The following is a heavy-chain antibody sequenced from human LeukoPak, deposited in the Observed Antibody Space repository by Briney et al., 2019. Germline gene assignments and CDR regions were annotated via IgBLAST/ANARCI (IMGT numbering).Heavy chain of an antibody. CDR2: INPNSGGT. CDR1: GYTFTGYY. V-gene: IGHV1-2*02. D-gene: IGHD3-9*01. CDR3: ARVRPGYDILTAISYYYYMDV. Sequence: GASVKVSCKASGYTFTGYYMHWVRQAPGQGLEWMGWINPNSGGTNYAQKFQGRVTMTRDTSISTAYMELSRLRSDDTAVYYCARVRPGYDILTAISYYYYMDVWGKGTTVTISS. J-gene: IGHJ6*03.